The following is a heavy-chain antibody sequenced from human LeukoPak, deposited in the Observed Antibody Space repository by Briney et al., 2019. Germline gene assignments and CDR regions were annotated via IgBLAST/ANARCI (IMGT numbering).Heavy chain of an antibody. CDR3: AKDQGASGWGAFDY. CDR1: GVTVSRNY. Sequence: GGSLRLSCAASGVTVSRNYMSWVRQAPGKGLEWVSFISGDGGTTYYADSVKGRFTISRDNSKTSLYLQMNSLRTEDTALYYCAKDQGASGWGAFDYWGQGTLVTVSS. CDR2: ISGDGGTT. J-gene: IGHJ4*02. D-gene: IGHD6-19*01. V-gene: IGHV3-43*02.